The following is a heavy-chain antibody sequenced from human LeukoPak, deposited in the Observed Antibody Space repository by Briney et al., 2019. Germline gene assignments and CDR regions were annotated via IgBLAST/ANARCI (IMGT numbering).Heavy chain of an antibody. J-gene: IGHJ6*02. CDR2: TYYRSKWYN. CDR1: GDSLSSNSAA. Sequence: SQTLSLTCALSGDSLSSNSAAWNWLRQSPSRGLEWLGSTYYRSKWYNDYAVAVKSQITINPDTSKHQFSLQLNSVTPEDAAVYYCARSEGCSSTSCRNYYYYYGMDVWGQGTTVTVSS. D-gene: IGHD2-2*01. V-gene: IGHV6-1*01. CDR3: ARSEGCSSTSCRNYYYYYGMDV.